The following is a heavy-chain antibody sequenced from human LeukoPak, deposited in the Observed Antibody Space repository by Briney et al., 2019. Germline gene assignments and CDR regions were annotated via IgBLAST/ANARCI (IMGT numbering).Heavy chain of an antibody. CDR2: ISYDGSNK. CDR3: ARDRVLLWFGEEGQFDY. Sequence: QTGGSLRLSCAASGFTFSSYAMHWVRQAPGKGLEWVAVISYDGSNKYYADSVKGRFTISRDNSKNTLYLQMNSLRAEDTAVYYCARDRVLLWFGEEGQFDYWGQGTLVTVSS. J-gene: IGHJ4*02. D-gene: IGHD3-10*01. V-gene: IGHV3-30-3*01. CDR1: GFTFSSYA.